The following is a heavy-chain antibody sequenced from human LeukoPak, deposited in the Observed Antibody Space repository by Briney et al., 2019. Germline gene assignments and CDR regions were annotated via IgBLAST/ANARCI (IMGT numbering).Heavy chain of an antibody. CDR2: INSDGSST. J-gene: IGHJ4*02. CDR1: GFTFSSYW. CDR3: ARTCSGGSCYDFDY. Sequence: PGGSLRLSCAASGFTFSSYWMHWVRQAPGKGLVWVSRINSDGSSTSYAGSVKGRFTISRDNAKNTLYLQMNSLRAEDTAVYYCARTCSGGSCYDFDYWGQGTLVTVSS. V-gene: IGHV3-74*01. D-gene: IGHD2-15*01.